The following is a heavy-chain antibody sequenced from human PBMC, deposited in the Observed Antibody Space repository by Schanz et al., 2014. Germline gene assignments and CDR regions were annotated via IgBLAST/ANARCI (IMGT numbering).Heavy chain of an antibody. CDR3: AKEKEEVAADGSFFDY. J-gene: IGHJ4*02. V-gene: IGHV3-30*18. Sequence: QVQLVESGGGVVQPGRSPRLSCAASGITLSGYGLHWVRQAPGKGLEWVGFISFDGRNTGYAHSVKGRFTISRDNSKNTVNLQMSSLRAEDTAVYYCAKEKEEVAADGSFFDYWGQGTLVTVSS. D-gene: IGHD6-13*01. CDR2: ISFDGRNT. CDR1: GITLSGYG.